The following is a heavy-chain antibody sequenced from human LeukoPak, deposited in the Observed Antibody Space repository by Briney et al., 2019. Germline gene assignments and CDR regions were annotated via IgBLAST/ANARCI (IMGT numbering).Heavy chain of an antibody. Sequence: GGSLRPSCAASGFTFSSYSMNWVRQAPGKGLEWVSSISSSSSYIYYADSVKGRFTISRDNAKNSLYLQMNSLRAEDTAVYYCAIDYVWGSYRPFDYWGQGTLVTVSS. J-gene: IGHJ4*02. CDR3: AIDYVWGSYRPFDY. D-gene: IGHD3-16*02. V-gene: IGHV3-21*01. CDR2: ISSSSSYI. CDR1: GFTFSSYS.